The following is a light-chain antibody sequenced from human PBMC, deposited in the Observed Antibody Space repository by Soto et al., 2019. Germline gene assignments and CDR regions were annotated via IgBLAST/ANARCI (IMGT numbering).Light chain of an antibody. J-gene: IGKJ5*01. CDR3: QQRSNWPIT. Sequence: EIILTQSPDTLSLSPGERATLSCRASRTVSSNYLAWCQQRPGQAPRLLIYDASNRATGIPARFSGSGSGTDFTLTISSLEPEDFAVYYCQQRSNWPITFGQGTRLEIK. CDR2: DAS. V-gene: IGKV3-11*01. CDR1: RTVSSNY.